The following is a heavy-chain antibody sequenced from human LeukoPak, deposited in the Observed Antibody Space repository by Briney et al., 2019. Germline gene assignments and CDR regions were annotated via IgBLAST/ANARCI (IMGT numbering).Heavy chain of an antibody. Sequence: PSETLSLTCTVSGGSISSGSYYWSWIRQPAGKGLEWIGRIYTSGSTNYNPSLKSRVTISVDTSKNQFSLKLSSVTAADTAVYYCARGGYCSSTSCHSFDPWGQGTLVTVSS. J-gene: IGHJ5*02. CDR1: GGSISSGSYY. CDR2: IYTSGST. D-gene: IGHD2-2*01. CDR3: ARGGYCSSTSCHSFDP. V-gene: IGHV4-61*02.